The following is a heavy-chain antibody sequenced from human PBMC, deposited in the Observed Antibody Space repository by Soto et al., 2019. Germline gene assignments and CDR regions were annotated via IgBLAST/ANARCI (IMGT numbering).Heavy chain of an antibody. CDR2: INPNSGNI. V-gene: IGHV1-8*01. CDR1: GNTFTSYD. J-gene: IGHJ4*02. D-gene: IGHD3-16*01. CDR3: ARGGGIYSIAWPIDH. Sequence: ASVKVSCKASGNTFTSYDINWVRQATGHGLEWMGWINPNSGNIGYAQKFQGRVTMTADTSTNTAYMELRSLRYDDTAVYYCARGGGIYSIAWPIDHWGQGTLVTVSS.